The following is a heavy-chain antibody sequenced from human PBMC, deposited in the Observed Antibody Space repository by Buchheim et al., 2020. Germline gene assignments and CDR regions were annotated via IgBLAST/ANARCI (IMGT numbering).Heavy chain of an antibody. D-gene: IGHD2-2*01. CDR3: AKGGYCSSSDCYRAYYYYNMDA. Sequence: EVQLLESGGGLVQPGGSLRLSCAASGFTFNYYAMNWVRQVPGKGLEWVSGIIGSGSRTYYADSVKGRLTISRDNSKGTLYLQMNSLRAEDTAVYYCAKGGYCSSSDCYRAYYYYNMDAWGQGTT. CDR1: GFTFNYYA. CDR2: IIGSGSRT. J-gene: IGHJ6*02. V-gene: IGHV3-23*01.